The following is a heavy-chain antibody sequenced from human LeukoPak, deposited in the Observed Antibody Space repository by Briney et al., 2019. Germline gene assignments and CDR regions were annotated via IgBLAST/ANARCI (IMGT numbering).Heavy chain of an antibody. J-gene: IGHJ4*02. CDR2: ISGSGGST. Sequence: GGSLRLSCAASGFTFSSYAMSWVRQTPGKGLEWVSAISGSGGSTYYADSVKGRFTISRDNSKNTLYLQMNSLRAEDTAVYYCARGVDVWGSYHQYYFDYWGQGTLVTVSS. D-gene: IGHD3-16*02. CDR1: GFTFSSYA. CDR3: ARGVDVWGSYHQYYFDY. V-gene: IGHV3-23*01.